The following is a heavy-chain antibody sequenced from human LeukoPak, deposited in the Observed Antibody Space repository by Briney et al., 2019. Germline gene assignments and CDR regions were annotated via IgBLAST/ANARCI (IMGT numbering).Heavy chain of an antibody. CDR3: ARHTRSWFGELYYFDY. CDR2: IYYSGST. CDR1: GGSISSSSYY. Sequence: SETLSLTCTVSGGSISSSSYYWGWIRQPPGKGLEWIGSIYYSGSTYYNPSLKGRVTISVDTSKNQFSLKLSSVTAADTAVYYCARHTRSWFGELYYFDYWGQGTLVTVSS. J-gene: IGHJ4*02. D-gene: IGHD3-10*01. V-gene: IGHV4-39*01.